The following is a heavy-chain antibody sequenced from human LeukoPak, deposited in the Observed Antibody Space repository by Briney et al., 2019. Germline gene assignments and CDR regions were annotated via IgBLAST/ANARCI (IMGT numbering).Heavy chain of an antibody. CDR3: ARDPSPMYSSSWDYFDY. D-gene: IGHD6-13*01. CDR2: INSDGSST. V-gene: IGHV3-74*01. CDR1: GFTFSSYW. J-gene: IGHJ4*02. Sequence: QPGGPLRLSCAASGFTFSSYWMHWVRQAPGKGLVWVSRINSDGSSTSYADSVKGRFTISRDNAKNTLYLQMNSLRAEDTAVYYCARDPSPMYSSSWDYFDYWGQGTLVTVSS.